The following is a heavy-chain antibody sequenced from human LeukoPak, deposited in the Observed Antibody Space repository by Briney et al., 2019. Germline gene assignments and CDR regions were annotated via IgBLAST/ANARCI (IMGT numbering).Heavy chain of an antibody. CDR3: ASQRVDWLFPN. V-gene: IGHV4-39*07. D-gene: IGHD3-9*01. CDR1: GGSISSSSYY. CDR2: IYYSGST. Sequence: SSETLSLTCTVSGGSISSSSYYWGWIRQPPGKGLEWIGSIYYSGSTYYNPSLKSRVTISVDTSKNQFSLKLSSVTAADTAVYYCASQRVDWLFPNWGQGTLVTVSS. J-gene: IGHJ4*02.